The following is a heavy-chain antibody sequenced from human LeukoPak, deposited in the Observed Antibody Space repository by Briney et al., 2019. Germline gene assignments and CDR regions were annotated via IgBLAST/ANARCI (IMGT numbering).Heavy chain of an antibody. CDR2: ISGSGGST. V-gene: IGHV3-23*01. CDR1: GFTFSSYA. CDR3: AKGYCSSASCFYFLGFDP. D-gene: IGHD2-2*01. J-gene: IGHJ5*02. Sequence: GGSLRLSCAASGFTFSSYAMSWVRQAPGKRLEWVSAISGSGGSTYYADSVKGRFTISRDNSKNTLYLQMNSLRAEDTAVYYCAKGYCSSASCFYFLGFDPWGQGTLVTVSS.